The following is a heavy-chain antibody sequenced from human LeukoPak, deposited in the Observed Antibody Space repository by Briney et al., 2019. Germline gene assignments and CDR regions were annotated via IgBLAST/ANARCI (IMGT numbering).Heavy chain of an antibody. D-gene: IGHD1-26*01. J-gene: IGHJ4*02. CDR1: GFTFDDYA. V-gene: IGHV3-20*04. CDR2: INWSGDSA. Sequence: GGSLRLSCSASGFTFDDYAMNWVHQAPGKGLEWVSGINWSGDSAGYADSVKGRFTISRDNAKNSLCLQMNSLRAEDTALYYCVRVIVGATFDYWGQGTLVTVSS. CDR3: VRVIVGATFDY.